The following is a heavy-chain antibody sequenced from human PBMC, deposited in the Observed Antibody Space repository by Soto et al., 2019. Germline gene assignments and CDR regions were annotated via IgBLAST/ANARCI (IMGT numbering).Heavy chain of an antibody. CDR2: ISAHNGNT. J-gene: IGHJ5*02. CDR3: ARSYCSTSTCYSYWLDP. V-gene: IGHV1-18*04. CDR1: GFRFTYYG. Sequence: QMQLVQSGAEVKKPGASVRVCCKASGFRFTYYGITWVRQAPGQGLEWMGWISAHNGNTNYAQKLEGRVPITTDTSTSTAYMELRSLRSDETAVYYCARSYCSTSTCYSYWLDPWGQGTLVTVSS. D-gene: IGHD2-2*02.